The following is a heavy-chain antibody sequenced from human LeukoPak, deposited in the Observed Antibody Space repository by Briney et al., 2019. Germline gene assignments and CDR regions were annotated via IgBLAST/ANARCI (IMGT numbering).Heavy chain of an antibody. CDR2: INWNGGRK. CDR3: PSGGISIFGVVIYMDV. Sequence: GGALRLSCAASGFTFSSSGMSWVRQAPGEGLEGVAGINWNGGRKDYEDSVKGRFTISRDNAKKYLSLQMNSLRVEDTALYYCPSGGISIFGVVIYMDVWGKGTTVTVSS. J-gene: IGHJ6*03. CDR1: GFTFSSSG. V-gene: IGHV3-20*04. D-gene: IGHD3-3*01.